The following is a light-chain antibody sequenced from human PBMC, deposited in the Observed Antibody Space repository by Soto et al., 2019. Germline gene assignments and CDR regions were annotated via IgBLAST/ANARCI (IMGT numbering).Light chain of an antibody. CDR1: QSISSW. CDR2: DAS. V-gene: IGKV1-5*01. J-gene: IGKJ5*01. CDR3: QQLYTLPFT. Sequence: DVQMTHSPSPLSASVGDRVTITCRASQSISSWLAWYQQKPGKAPKLLIYDASSLESGVPSRFSGSGSGTEFTLTISGLLPEDFAAYHCQQLYTLPFTFGQGTRLEIK.